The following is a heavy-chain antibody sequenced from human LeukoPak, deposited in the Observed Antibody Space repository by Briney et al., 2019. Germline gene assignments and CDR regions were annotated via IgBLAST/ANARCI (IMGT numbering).Heavy chain of an antibody. CDR2: LYYSGRT. CDR3: AREHHYYGMDV. CDR1: GGSISSYY. V-gene: IGHV4-59*01. Sequence: KSSETLSLTRTVSGGSISSYYWSWIRQPPGKGLECIVYLYYSGRTNYNPSLESRDTISVDTSKNQFSLKLSSVTAAETAVYYCAREHHYYGMDVWGQGTTVTVSS. J-gene: IGHJ6*02.